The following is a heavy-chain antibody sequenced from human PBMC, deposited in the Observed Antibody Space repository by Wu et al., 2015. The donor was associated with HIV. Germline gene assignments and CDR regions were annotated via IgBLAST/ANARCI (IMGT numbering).Heavy chain of an antibody. Sequence: LMQSGPEAKRPGASVKVSCKASYTLTSHPIGWVRQAPGQRLEWMGWMNPRNGYIKPAQRFQDRIAMSTNNSANTAYMELRSLTSDDTAIYFCARVQFDPDYYTYFDLWAEGTTGHCFL. J-gene: IGHJ5*01. CDR3: ARVQFDPDYYTYFDL. D-gene: IGHD4/OR15-4a*01. CDR1: YTLTSHP. V-gene: IGHV1-18*01. CDR2: MNPRNGYI.